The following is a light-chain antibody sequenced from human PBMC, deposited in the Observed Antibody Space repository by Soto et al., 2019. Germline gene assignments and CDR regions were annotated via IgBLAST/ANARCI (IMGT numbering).Light chain of an antibody. Sequence: DIQMTQSPSSLSASVGARVTITCRASQDIGYSLGWFQQRPGKAPKSLIYAAATLQSGVPSKCNGGGCGTHFTLTISSLQPEDFGTYHCQLYNSDPRTFGQVTKVEIK. CDR2: AAA. J-gene: IGKJ1*01. CDR1: QDIGYS. CDR3: QLYNSDPRT. V-gene: IGKV1-16*02.